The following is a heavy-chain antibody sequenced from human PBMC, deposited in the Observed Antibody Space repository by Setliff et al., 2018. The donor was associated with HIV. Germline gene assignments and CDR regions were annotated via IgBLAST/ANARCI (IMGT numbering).Heavy chain of an antibody. Sequence: SETLSLTCAVSGYSISSGYYWGWIRQPPGKGLEWIGSIYHSGSTYYNPSLKSRVTISVDTSKNQFSLKLSSVTAADTAVYYCARSTYYYDSSGYDAFDIWGQGTMVTV. CDR1: GYSISSGYY. V-gene: IGHV4-38-2*01. CDR3: ARSTYYYDSSGYDAFDI. D-gene: IGHD3-22*01. J-gene: IGHJ3*02. CDR2: IYHSGST.